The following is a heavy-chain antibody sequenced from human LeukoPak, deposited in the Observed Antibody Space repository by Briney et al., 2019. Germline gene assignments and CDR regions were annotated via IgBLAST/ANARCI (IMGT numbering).Heavy chain of an antibody. CDR1: GFTFSSYA. J-gene: IGHJ4*02. CDR2: ISGSGGST. V-gene: IGHV3-23*01. D-gene: IGHD2-2*01. CDR3: ANALGVVPAASFDY. Sequence: GGSLRLSCAASGFTFSSYAMSWVRQAPGKGLEWVSAISGSGGSTYYADSVKGRFTISRDNSKNTLYLQMNSLRAEDTAVYYCANALGVVPAASFDYWGQGTLVTVSS.